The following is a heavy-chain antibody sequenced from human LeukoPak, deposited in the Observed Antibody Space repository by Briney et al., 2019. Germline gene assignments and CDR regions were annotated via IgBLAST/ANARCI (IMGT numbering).Heavy chain of an antibody. CDR2: ISWKSDRI. D-gene: IGHD2-2*02. J-gene: IGHJ4*02. Sequence: GGSLRISCAASGFTFEDYAMHWVRQAPGKGLEWVSGISWKSDRIVYADSVKGRFTISRDNAKNSLYLQMNSLGPEDTAFYYCVKDAYCSYTNCYRGFDDWGQGTLVTVSS. CDR3: VKDAYCSYTNCYRGFDD. V-gene: IGHV3-9*01. CDR1: GFTFEDYA.